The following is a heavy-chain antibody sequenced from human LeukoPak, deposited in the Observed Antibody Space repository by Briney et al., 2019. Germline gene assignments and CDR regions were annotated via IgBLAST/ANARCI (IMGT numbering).Heavy chain of an antibody. CDR1: GYTFTSYY. J-gene: IGHJ3*02. CDR3: ARPRLDYGDYLQSDDAFDI. Sequence: ASVKVSCKASGYTFTSYYMHWVRQAPGQGLEWMGIINPSGGSTGYAQKFQGRVTMTRDTSTSTVYMELSSLRSEDTAVYYCARPRLDYGDYLQSDDAFDIWGQGTMVTVSS. V-gene: IGHV1-46*01. D-gene: IGHD4-17*01. CDR2: INPSGGST.